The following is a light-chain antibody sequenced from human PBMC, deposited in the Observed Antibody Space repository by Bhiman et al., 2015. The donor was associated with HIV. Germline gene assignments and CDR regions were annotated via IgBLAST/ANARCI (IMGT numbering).Light chain of an antibody. CDR1: SSNIGAGYD. CDR2: GNS. J-gene: IGLJ1*01. CDR3: SSYTTSSTYV. V-gene: IGLV1-40*01. Sequence: QSVLTQPPSVSGAPGQRVTISCTGSSSNIGAGYDVHWYQQLPGTAPKLLIYGNSNRPSGVPNRFSGSKSDNTASLTISGLQAEDEADYYCSSYTTSSTYVFGTGTKVTVL.